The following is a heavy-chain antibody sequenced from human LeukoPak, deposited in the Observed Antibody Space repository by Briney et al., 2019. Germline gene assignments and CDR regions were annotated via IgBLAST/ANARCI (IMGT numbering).Heavy chain of an antibody. CDR3: ARDQGYSGYGLFDY. Sequence: GGSLRLSCAASGFTFSSYAMHWVRQAPGKGLEWVAVISYDGSNKYYADSVKGRFTISRDNSKNTLYLQMNSLRAEGTAVYYCARDQGYSGYGLFDYWGQGTLVTVSS. CDR1: GFTFSSYA. D-gene: IGHD5-12*01. CDR2: ISYDGSNK. V-gene: IGHV3-30*04. J-gene: IGHJ4*02.